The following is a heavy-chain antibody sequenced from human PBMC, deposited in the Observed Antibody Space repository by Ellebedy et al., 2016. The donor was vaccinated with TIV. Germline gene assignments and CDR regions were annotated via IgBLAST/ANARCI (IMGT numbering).Heavy chain of an antibody. CDR2: INPSGGST. D-gene: IGHD4-23*01. CDR3: AREFSVVSDYYYYYYGMDV. CDR1: GYTFTSYY. Sequence: AASVKVSCKASGYTFTSYYMHWVRQAPGQGLEWMGIINPSGGSTSYAQKFQGRVTMTRDTSTSTVYMELSSLRSEDTAVYYCAREFSVVSDYYYYYYGMDVWGQGTTVTVSS. J-gene: IGHJ6*02. V-gene: IGHV1-46*01.